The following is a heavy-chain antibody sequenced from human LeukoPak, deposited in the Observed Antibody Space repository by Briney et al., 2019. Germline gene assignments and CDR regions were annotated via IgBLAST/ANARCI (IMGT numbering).Heavy chain of an antibody. D-gene: IGHD6-13*01. CDR2: IYYSGST. Sequence: SETLSLTCTVSGDSISSYYWGWIRQPPGKGLEWIGYIYYSGSTNYNPSLKSRVTISVDTSKNQFSLRLSSVTAADTAVYYCARLSSNWPYYLDYWGQGTLVTVSS. V-gene: IGHV4-59*01. CDR3: ARLSSNWPYYLDY. J-gene: IGHJ4*02. CDR1: GDSISSYY.